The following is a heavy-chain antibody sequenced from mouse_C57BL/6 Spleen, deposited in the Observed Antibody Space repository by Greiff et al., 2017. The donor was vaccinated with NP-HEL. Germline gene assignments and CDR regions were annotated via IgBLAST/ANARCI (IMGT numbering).Heavy chain of an antibody. CDR2: INPSSGYT. D-gene: IGHD1-1*01. J-gene: IGHJ4*01. V-gene: IGHV1-4*01. Sequence: QVQLQQSGAELARPGASVKMSCKASGYTFTSYTMHWVKQRPGQGLEWIGYINPSSGYTKYNQKFKDKATLTADKSSSTAYMQLSRLTSEDSAVYYCASNTDGSMDYWGQGTSVTVSS. CDR1: GYTFTSYT. CDR3: ASNTDGSMDY.